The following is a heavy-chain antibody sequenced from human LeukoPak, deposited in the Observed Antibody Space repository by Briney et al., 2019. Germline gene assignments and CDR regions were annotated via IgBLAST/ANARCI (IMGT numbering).Heavy chain of an antibody. CDR3: ATYRQVLLPFES. D-gene: IGHD2/OR15-2a*01. V-gene: IGHV3-30*02. CDR2: IRYDGSND. CDR1: GFTFTNYG. J-gene: IGHJ4*02. Sequence: GGSLRLSCAASGFTFTNYGMHWVRQAPGKGLEWVAFIRYDGSNDYYTDSVKGRFTISRDNSKNTLYLQMNSLRAEDTAIYYCATYRQVLLPFESWGQGTLVTVSP.